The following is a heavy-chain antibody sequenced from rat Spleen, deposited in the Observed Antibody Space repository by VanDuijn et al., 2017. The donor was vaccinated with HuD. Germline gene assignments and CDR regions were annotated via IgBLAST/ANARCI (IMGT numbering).Heavy chain of an antibody. Sequence: EVQLVESDGGLVQPGRSLKLSCAASGFTFSDYFLAWVRQTPTKGLEWVATISYDGSITYYRDSVKGRFTISRDNAKNTLYLQMDSLRSEDTATYYCARRTTGLFDYWGHGVMVTVSS. V-gene: IGHV5-29*01. CDR2: ISYDGSIT. CDR1: GFTFSDYF. D-gene: IGHD4-1*01. CDR3: ARRTTGLFDY. J-gene: IGHJ2*01.